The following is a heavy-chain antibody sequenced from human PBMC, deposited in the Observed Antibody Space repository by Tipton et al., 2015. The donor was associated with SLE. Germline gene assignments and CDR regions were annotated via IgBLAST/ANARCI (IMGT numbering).Heavy chain of an antibody. V-gene: IGHV3-23*01. CDR2: ISGSGGST. CDR1: GFTFSSYA. Sequence: SLRLSCAASGFTFSSYAMSWVRQAPGKGLEWVSAISGSGGSTYYADSVKGRFTISRDNSKNTLYLQMNSLRAEDTAVYYCANSPRAGYSGYWGQGTLVPVSS. CDR3: ANSPRAGYSGY. D-gene: IGHD2-2*02. J-gene: IGHJ4*02.